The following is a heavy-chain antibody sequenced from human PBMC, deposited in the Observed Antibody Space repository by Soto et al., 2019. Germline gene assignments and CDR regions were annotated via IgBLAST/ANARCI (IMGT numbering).Heavy chain of an antibody. D-gene: IGHD6-19*01. CDR2: TNHSGST. V-gene: IGHV4-38-2*02. CDR1: GDSISSDYY. CDR3: GPRGAVADPRGY. Sequence: SETLSLTCTVSGDSISSDYYWTWIRQPPGKGLEWIGETNHSGSTNYNPSLKSRVAISVDTSKNQFSLNLTSVTAADTAVYYCGPRGAVADPRGYWGQGTLVTVSS. J-gene: IGHJ4*02.